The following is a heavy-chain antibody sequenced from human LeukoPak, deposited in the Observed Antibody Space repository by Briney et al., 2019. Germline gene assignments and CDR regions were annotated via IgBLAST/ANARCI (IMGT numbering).Heavy chain of an antibody. CDR1: GFTFADYA. CDR3: AKDHIFLSGSYYFDY. J-gene: IGHJ4*02. D-gene: IGHD2/OR15-2a*01. CDR2: ISWNSGSI. Sequence: GGSLRLSCAASGFTFADYAMHWVRQAPGRGLEWVSGISWNSGSIGYADSVKGRFTISRDNAKNSLYLQMNSLRAEDTALYYCAKDHIFLSGSYYFDYWGQGTLVTVSS. V-gene: IGHV3-9*01.